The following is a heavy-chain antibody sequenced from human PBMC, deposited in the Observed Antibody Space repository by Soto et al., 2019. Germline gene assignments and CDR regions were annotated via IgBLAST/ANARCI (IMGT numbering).Heavy chain of an antibody. J-gene: IGHJ5*02. V-gene: IGHV3-30-3*01. CDR3: ARISGIAVAGWDWFDP. Sequence: QPGGSLRLSCAASGFTFSSYAMHWVRQAPGKGLEWVAVISYDGSNKYYADSVKGRFTISRDNSKNTLYLQMNSLRAEDTAVYYCARISGIAVAGWDWFDPWGQGTLVTVSS. CDR2: ISYDGSNK. D-gene: IGHD6-19*01. CDR1: GFTFSSYA.